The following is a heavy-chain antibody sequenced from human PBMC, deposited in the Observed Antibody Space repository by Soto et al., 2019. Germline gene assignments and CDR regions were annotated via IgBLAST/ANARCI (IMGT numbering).Heavy chain of an antibody. CDR2: IYFNGNT. J-gene: IGHJ4*02. CDR3: ASVTFGGVVLAH. V-gene: IGHV4-59*01. Sequence: PSETLSLTCTVSAASFSKYYWSWIRQPPGKGLEWIGYIYFNGNTNYNPSLKRPVTISIDTSKKQISLNLTSVTDADTAVYYCASVTFGGVVLAHWGQGTLVTVSS. D-gene: IGHD3-16*01. CDR1: AASFSKYY.